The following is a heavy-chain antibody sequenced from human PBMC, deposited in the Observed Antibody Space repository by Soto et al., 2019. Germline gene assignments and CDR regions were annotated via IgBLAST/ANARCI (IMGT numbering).Heavy chain of an antibody. D-gene: IGHD2-2*01. CDR1: GFSYNNYA. CDR3: AKSSRQLTHVVPYYYFYGMDA. CDR2: LSGSGETT. Sequence: EVQLLESGGGLVLPGESRRLSCAASGFSYNNYAMNWVRQAPGKGLEWVSSLSGSGETTYYADSVAGRFTISRDNSRNTLFLQMNSLSADDTAIYYCAKSSRQLTHVVPYYYFYGMDAWGQGTTVIVSS. J-gene: IGHJ6*02. V-gene: IGHV3-23*01.